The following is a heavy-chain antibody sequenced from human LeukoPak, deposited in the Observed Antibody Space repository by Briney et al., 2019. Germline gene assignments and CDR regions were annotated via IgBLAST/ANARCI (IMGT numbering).Heavy chain of an antibody. CDR3: TRVVDIVATTADY. D-gene: IGHD5-12*01. CDR1: GFTFGDYA. J-gene: IGHJ4*02. Sequence: GGSLRLSCTASGFTFGDYAMSWVRQAPGKGLEWVGFVRSKAYGGTTEYAASVKGRFTISRDDSKSIAYLQMNSLKTEDTAVYYCTRVVDIVATTADYWGQGTLVTASS. CDR2: VRSKAYGGTT. V-gene: IGHV3-49*04.